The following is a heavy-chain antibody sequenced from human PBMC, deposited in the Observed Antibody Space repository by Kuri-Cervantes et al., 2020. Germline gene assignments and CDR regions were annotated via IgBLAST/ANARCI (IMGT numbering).Heavy chain of an antibody. V-gene: IGHV4-34*01. CDR3: ARSSGSRFEF. CDR2: INHSGST. J-gene: IGHJ4*02. CDR1: GGSFSGYY. Sequence: SQTLSLTCAVYGGSFSGYYWSWIRQAPGKGLEWIGEINHSGSTNYNPSLKSRVTISVDTSKNQFSLKLSSVTAADTAIYYCARSSGSRFEFWGQGALVTVSS. D-gene: IGHD1-26*01.